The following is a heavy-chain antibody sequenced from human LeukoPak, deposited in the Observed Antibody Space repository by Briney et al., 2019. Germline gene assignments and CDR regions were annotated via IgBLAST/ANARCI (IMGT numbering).Heavy chain of an antibody. V-gene: IGHV3-23*01. CDR2: ISGSGGST. Sequence: GGSLRLSCAASGFTFSSYAMSCVRQAPGKGLEWVSAISGSGGSTYYADSVKGRFTISRDNSKNTLYLQMNSLRAEDTAVYYCAKGNVLLWFGEFDYWGQGTLVTVSS. J-gene: IGHJ4*02. CDR1: GFTFSSYA. CDR3: AKGNVLLWFGEFDY. D-gene: IGHD3-10*01.